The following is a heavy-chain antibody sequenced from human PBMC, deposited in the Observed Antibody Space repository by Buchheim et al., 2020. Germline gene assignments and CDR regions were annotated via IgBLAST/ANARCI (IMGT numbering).Heavy chain of an antibody. V-gene: IGHV3-30-3*01. CDR3: ARVVNDFWSGYYAPDLGY. CDR1: GFTFSSYA. J-gene: IGHJ4*02. CDR2: ISYDGSNK. D-gene: IGHD3-3*01. Sequence: QVQLVESGGGVVQPGRSLRLSCAASGFTFSSYAMHWVRQAPGKGLEWVAVISYDGSNKYYADSVKGRFTISRDNSKNTLYLQMNSLRAEDTAVYYCARVVNDFWSGYYAPDLGYWGQGTL.